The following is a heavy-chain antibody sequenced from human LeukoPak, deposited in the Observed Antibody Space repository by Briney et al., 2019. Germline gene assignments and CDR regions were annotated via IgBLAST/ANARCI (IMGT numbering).Heavy chain of an antibody. J-gene: IGHJ4*02. CDR3: ARGLILRGVADY. D-gene: IGHD3-10*01. CDR1: GFTFSNYA. CDR2: ILHDGSNK. V-gene: IGHV3-30*04. Sequence: GGSLRLCCAASGFTFSNYALHWVRQAPGKGLEWVAVILHDGSNKYADSVKGRFTISRDNSKNTLHLQMNSLRAEDTAVYYCARGLILRGVADYWGQGTLVTVSS.